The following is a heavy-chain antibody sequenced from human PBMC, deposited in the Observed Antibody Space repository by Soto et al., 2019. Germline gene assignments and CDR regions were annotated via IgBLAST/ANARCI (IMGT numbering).Heavy chain of an antibody. CDR2: TYYKYKWNN. CDR3: TGITWFRGTHV. J-gene: IGHJ6*02. CDR1: GDSVSSNSAA. Sequence: QTLSLTCAISGDSVSSNSAAWNWIRQSPSRGLEWLGRTYYKYKWNNDYALSVKSRITINQDTYKNQFSLHLYSVTPEDTAVYYCTGITWFRGTHVGGQGTPLTVSS. D-gene: IGHD3-10*01. V-gene: IGHV6-1*01.